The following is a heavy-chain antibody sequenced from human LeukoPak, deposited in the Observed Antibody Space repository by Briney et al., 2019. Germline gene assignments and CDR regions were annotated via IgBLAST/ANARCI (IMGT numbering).Heavy chain of an antibody. CDR3: ARGVDFWSGYQNWFDP. CDR1: GGSISNYY. V-gene: IGHV4-4*07. Sequence: SETLSLTCTVSGGSISNYYWSWIRQPAGKGLEWIGRMYTSGSTNYNPSLKSRVTMSVDTSKDQFSLNLSSVTAADTAVYYCARGVDFWSGYQNWFDPWGQGTLVSVSS. D-gene: IGHD3-3*01. J-gene: IGHJ5*02. CDR2: MYTSGST.